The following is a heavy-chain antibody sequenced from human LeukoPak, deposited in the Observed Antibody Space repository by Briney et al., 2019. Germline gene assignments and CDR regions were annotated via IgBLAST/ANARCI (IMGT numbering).Heavy chain of an antibody. V-gene: IGHV6-1*01. CDR3: ARGSDCGGDCYYQERTAFDI. J-gene: IGHJ3*02. CDR1: GDSVSSNSAA. CDR2: TYYRSKWYN. D-gene: IGHD2-21*02. Sequence: SQTLSLTCAISGDSVSSNSAAWNWIRQSPSRGLEWLGRTYYRSKWYNDYAVSVKSRITINPDTSKNQFSLQLNSVTPEDTAVYYCARGSDCGGDCYYQERTAFDIWGQGTMVTVSS.